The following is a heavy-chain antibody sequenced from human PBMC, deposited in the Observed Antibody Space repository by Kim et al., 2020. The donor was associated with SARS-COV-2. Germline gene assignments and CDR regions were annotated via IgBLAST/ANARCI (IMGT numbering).Heavy chain of an antibody. V-gene: IGHV1-3*01. Sequence: KFQGRVTITRDTSTSTAYMGLSSLRSEDTAVYYCARAGIQLWSTHWYFDLWGRGTLVTVSS. J-gene: IGHJ2*01. D-gene: IGHD5-18*01. CDR3: ARAGIQLWSTHWYFDL.